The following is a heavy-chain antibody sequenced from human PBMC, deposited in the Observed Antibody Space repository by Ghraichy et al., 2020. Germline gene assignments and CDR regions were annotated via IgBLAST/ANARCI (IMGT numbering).Heavy chain of an antibody. CDR2: TYYRSKWYN. D-gene: IGHD3-22*01. Sequence: SETLSLTCAISGDSVSSNSAAWNWIRQSPSRGLEWLGRTYYRSKWYNDYAVSVKSRITINPDTSKNQFSLQLNSVTPEDTAVYYCARETTNYYDSSGPFDYWGQGTLVTVSS. J-gene: IGHJ4*02. CDR1: GDSVSSNSAA. V-gene: IGHV6-1*01. CDR3: ARETTNYYDSSGPFDY.